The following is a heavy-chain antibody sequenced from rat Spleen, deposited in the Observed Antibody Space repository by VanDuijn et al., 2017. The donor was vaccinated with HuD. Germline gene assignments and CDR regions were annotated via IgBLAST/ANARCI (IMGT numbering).Heavy chain of an antibody. J-gene: IGHJ2*01. CDR1: GFTFSDYG. CDR2: ISYGDSFGHSST. CDR3: ARRHYGYTDYFDY. Sequence: EVQMVESGGGLVQPGRSLKLSCAASGFTFSDYGMAWVRQAPTQGLEWVATISYGDSFGHSSTYYRDSVKGRVTISRDNAKRTLSLQMDSLRSEDTATYYCARRHYGYTDYFDYWGQGVMVTVSS. D-gene: IGHD1-9*01. V-gene: IGHV5-29*01.